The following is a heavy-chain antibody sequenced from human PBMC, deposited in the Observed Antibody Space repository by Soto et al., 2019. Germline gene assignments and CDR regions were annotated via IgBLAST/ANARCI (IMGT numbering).Heavy chain of an antibody. V-gene: IGHV4-39*01. D-gene: IGHD3-10*01. CDR2: IYYSGST. CDR3: ARRATMVRGVTHYFDY. Sequence: SETLSLTCTVSGGSISSSSYYWGWIRQPPGKGLEWIGSIYYSGSTYYNPSLKSRVTISVDTSKNQFSLKLSSVTAADTAVYYCARRATMVRGVTHYFDYWGQGTLVTVS. J-gene: IGHJ4*02. CDR1: GGSISSSSYY.